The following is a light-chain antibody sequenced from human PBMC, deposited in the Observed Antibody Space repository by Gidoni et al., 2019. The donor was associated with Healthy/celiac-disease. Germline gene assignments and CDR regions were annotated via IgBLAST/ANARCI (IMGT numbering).Light chain of an antibody. CDR1: QSISSY. V-gene: IGKV1-39*01. CDR2: AGS. CDR3: QQSYSTPLT. Sequence: DIQMTQSPSSLSASVGDRVTITGRASQSISSYLNWYQQKPGKAPKLLIYAGSSLQSGVPSRFSGSGYGTDFTLTISSLQPEDFATYYCQQSYSTPLTFGGGTKVEIK. J-gene: IGKJ4*01.